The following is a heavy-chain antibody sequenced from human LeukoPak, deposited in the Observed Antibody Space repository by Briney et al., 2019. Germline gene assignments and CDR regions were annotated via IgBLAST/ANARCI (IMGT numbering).Heavy chain of an antibody. CDR1: GYTFTSYD. Sequence: ASVKVSCKASGYTFTSYDINWVRQAAGQGLEWMGYMNPNSGNTGYAQKFHGRVTITRDTSISTAYMELSSLRSEDTAVYYCAREVWDFEAFDIWGQGTMVTVSS. D-gene: IGHD1-26*01. CDR3: AREVWDFEAFDI. V-gene: IGHV1-8*03. CDR2: MNPNSGNT. J-gene: IGHJ3*02.